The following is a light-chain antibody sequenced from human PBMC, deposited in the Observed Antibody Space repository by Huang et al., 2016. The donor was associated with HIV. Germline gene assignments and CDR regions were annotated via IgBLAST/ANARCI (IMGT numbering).Light chain of an antibody. V-gene: IGKV1-39*01. J-gene: IGKJ1*01. Sequence: DIQMTQSPSSLSASVGDIVTITCRASQSISPSLNWYQQKPGNAPKPLIYTASTLHGGVPSRFSVSVSGTDVTLTISSLQPEDCATYYCQQSYSAPKTFGQGTKVDIK. CDR2: TAS. CDR1: QSISPS. CDR3: QQSYSAPKT.